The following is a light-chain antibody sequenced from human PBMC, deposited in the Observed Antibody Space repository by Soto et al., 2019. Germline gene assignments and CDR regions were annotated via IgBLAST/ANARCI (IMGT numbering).Light chain of an antibody. J-gene: IGKJ4*01. V-gene: IGKV3-20*01. CDR1: SY. CDR2: GAS. Sequence: SYLAWYQQKPGQAPRLPIYGASSRATGIPDRFSGSGYGTDFTLTISRPEPEDFAVYYCQQYGSSPRTFGGGTKVDIK. CDR3: QQYGSSPRT.